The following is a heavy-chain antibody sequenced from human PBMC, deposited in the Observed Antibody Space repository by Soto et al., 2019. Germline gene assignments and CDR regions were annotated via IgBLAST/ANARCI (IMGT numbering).Heavy chain of an antibody. J-gene: IGHJ4*02. V-gene: IGHV4-30-2*01. D-gene: IGHD5-12*01. CDR1: GGSISSGGYS. Sequence: QLQLQESGSGLVKPSQTLSLTCAVSGGSISSGGYSWSWIRQPPGKGLEWIGYIYHSGSTYYNPSLKSRVTITSDRSMHQFSLKLRSVPAADTVGYYCAAGGGLPRYYWGQGTLVTVSS. CDR2: IYHSGST. CDR3: AAGGGLPRYY.